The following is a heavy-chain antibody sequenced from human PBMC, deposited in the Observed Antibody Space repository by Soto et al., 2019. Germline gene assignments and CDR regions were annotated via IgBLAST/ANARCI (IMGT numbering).Heavy chain of an antibody. Sequence: GGSLRLSCAASGFTFSSYTMSWVRQAPGKGLEWVSGIGGAGSTYYADSVKGRFTISRDNSKNTLYLQMNSLSAEDTAIYYCAKPLGPTTSYFDCWGQGTLVTVSS. CDR3: AKPLGPTTSYFDC. V-gene: IGHV3-23*01. CDR2: IGGAGST. J-gene: IGHJ4*02. CDR1: GFTFSSYT. D-gene: IGHD1-26*01.